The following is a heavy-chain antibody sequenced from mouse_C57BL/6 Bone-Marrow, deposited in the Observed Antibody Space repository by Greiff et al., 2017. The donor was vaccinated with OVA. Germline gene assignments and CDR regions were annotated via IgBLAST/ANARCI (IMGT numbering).Heavy chain of an antibody. CDR2: IDPENGDT. D-gene: IGHD2-1*01. J-gene: IGHJ2*01. Sequence: EVKLEESGAELVRPGASVKLSCTASGFNIKDDYMHWVKQRPEQGLEWIGWIDPENGDTEYASKFQGKAPITADTSSNTAYLQLSSLTSEDTAVYYCTSYGNFDYWGQGTTLTVSS. V-gene: IGHV14-4*01. CDR3: TSYGNFDY. CDR1: GFNIKDDY.